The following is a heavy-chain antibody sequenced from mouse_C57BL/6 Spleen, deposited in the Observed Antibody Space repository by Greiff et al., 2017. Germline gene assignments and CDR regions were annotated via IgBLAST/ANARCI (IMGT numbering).Heavy chain of an antibody. CDR2: IWWDDDK. Sequence: QVTLKESGPGILQPSQTLSLTCSFSGFSLSTFGMGVGWIRQPSGKGLEWLAHIWWDDDKYYNPALKSRLTISKDTSKHQVFLKIANVDTADTATYYCARIERGYCGSSFYWYFDVWGTGTTVTVSS. D-gene: IGHD1-1*01. J-gene: IGHJ1*03. V-gene: IGHV8-8*01. CDR3: ARIERGYCGSSFYWYFDV. CDR1: GFSLSTFGMG.